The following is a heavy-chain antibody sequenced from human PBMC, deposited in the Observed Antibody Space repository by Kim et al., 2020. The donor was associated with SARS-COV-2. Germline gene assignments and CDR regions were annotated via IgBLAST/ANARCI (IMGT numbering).Heavy chain of an antibody. Sequence: ASVKVSCKASGYTFTSYGISWVRQAPGQGLEWMGWISAYNGNTNYAQKLQGRVTMTTDTSTSTAYMELRSLRSDDTAVYYCARDRVVVVITPNYYYGMDVWGQGTTVTVSS. CDR3: ARDRVVVVITPNYYYGMDV. CDR1: GYTFTSYG. D-gene: IGHD3-22*01. V-gene: IGHV1-18*04. CDR2: ISAYNGNT. J-gene: IGHJ6*02.